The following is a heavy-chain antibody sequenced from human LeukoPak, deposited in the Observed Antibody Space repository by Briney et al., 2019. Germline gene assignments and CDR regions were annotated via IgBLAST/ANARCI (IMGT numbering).Heavy chain of an antibody. D-gene: IGHD3-22*01. CDR2: ISSNGRAI. J-gene: IGHJ3*02. V-gene: IGHV3-48*03. CDR1: GFTFSSYE. CDR3: ARIDTYYYDSSGYYSAFDI. Sequence: QAVGSLRHSCAGSGFTFSSYEMNWVRQAPGKRLEWVSYISSNGRAIYYADSVKGRFTVSRDNAKNSLYLQMNSLRAEDTAVYYCARIDTYYYDSSGYYSAFDIWGQGTIVTVSS.